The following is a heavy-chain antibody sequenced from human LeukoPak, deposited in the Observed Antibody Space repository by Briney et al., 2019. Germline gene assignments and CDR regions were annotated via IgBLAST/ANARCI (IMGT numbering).Heavy chain of an antibody. J-gene: IGHJ4*02. V-gene: IGHV3-20*04. CDR2: INWNGDST. Sequence: GGSLRLSCAASGFSFDDYGLTWVRQAPGEGLEWVSGINWNGDSTDYADSVKGRFTISRDNAKNTLYLQMNSLRADDTAVYYCARVGSTLPFDYWGQGTLVTVSS. CDR3: ARVGSTLPFDY. D-gene: IGHD1-26*01. CDR1: GFSFDDYG.